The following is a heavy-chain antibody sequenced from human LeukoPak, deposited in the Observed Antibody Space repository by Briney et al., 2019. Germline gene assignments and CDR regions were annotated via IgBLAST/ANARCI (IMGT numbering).Heavy chain of an antibody. J-gene: IGHJ3*02. CDR3: ATGYYYDSSGYYSDAFDI. Sequence: PGGSLRLSCAASGFTFSSYAMSLVRQAPGKGLEGVSAISGSGGSTYYADSVKGRFTISRDNSKNTLYLQMNSLRAEDTAVYYCATGYYYDSSGYYSDAFDIWGQGTMVTVSS. CDR2: ISGSGGST. D-gene: IGHD3-22*01. CDR1: GFTFSSYA. V-gene: IGHV3-23*01.